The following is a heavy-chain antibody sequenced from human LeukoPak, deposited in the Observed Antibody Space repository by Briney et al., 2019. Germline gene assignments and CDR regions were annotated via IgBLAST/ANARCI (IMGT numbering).Heavy chain of an antibody. Sequence: KPSQTLSLTCTVSGGSISSGGYYWSWIRQHPGQGLEWIGYIYYSGSTYYNPSPKSRVTISVDTSKNQFSLKLSSVTAADTAVYYCARDRYQLERRVSYGMDVWGQGTTVTVSS. CDR3: ARDRYQLERRVSYGMDV. V-gene: IGHV4-31*03. J-gene: IGHJ6*02. D-gene: IGHD1-1*01. CDR2: IYYSGST. CDR1: GGSISSGGYY.